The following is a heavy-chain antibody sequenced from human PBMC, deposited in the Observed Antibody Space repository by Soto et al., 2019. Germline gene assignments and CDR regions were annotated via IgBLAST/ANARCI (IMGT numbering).Heavy chain of an antibody. CDR2: IYPADSDT. CDR3: ARHSGVLEFLDL. J-gene: IGHJ5*02. V-gene: IGHV5-51*01. Sequence: GESLKISCKVSGYSFTSYWIGWVRQMPGKVLEWMGIIYPADSDTRYRPSFQGQVTISADKSISTAYLQWSSLKASDTAMYYCARHSGVLEFLDLWGRGXLVTVSS. CDR1: GYSFTSYW. D-gene: IGHD3-3*02.